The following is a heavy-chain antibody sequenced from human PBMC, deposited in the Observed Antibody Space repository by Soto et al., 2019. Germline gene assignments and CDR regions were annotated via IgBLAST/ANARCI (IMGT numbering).Heavy chain of an antibody. CDR1: GYSFTSYW. D-gene: IGHD5-12*01. J-gene: IGHJ4*02. V-gene: IGHV5-10-1*03. CDR2: IDPSDSYT. Sequence: EVQLVQSGAEVKKPGESLRISCKGSGYSFTSYWISWVRQMPGKGLEWMGRIDPSDSYTNYSPSFQGHVTISADKSISTAYLQWSSLKASDTAMYYCARQEWYSGYEGDFDYWGQGTLVTVSS. CDR3: ARQEWYSGYEGDFDY.